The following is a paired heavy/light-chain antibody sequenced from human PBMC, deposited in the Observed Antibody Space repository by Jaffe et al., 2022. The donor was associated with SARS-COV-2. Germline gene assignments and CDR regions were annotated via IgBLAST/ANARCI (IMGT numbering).Heavy chain of an antibody. CDR1: GGTFSSYA. CDR3: ARSPWYDFSSPTHPLSHRWYFDL. V-gene: IGHV1-69*01. D-gene: IGHD3-3*01. J-gene: IGHJ2*01. CDR2: IIPIFGTA. Sequence: QVQLVQSGAEVKKPGSSVKVSCKASGGTFSSYAISWVRQAPGQGLEWMGGIIPIFGTANYAQKFQGRVTITADESTSTAYMELSSLRSEDTAVYYCARSPWYDFSSPTHPLSHRWYFDLWGRGTLVTVSS.
Light chain of an antibody. CDR2: GAS. V-gene: IGKV3-20*01. CDR3: QQYGSSPG. J-gene: IGKJ4*02. Sequence: EIVLTQSPGTLSLSPGERATLSCRASQSVSSSYLAWYQQKPGQAPRLLIYGASSRATGIPDRFSGSGSGTDFTLTISRLEPEDFAVYYCQQYGSSPGFGGGTKVEIK. CDR1: QSVSSSY.